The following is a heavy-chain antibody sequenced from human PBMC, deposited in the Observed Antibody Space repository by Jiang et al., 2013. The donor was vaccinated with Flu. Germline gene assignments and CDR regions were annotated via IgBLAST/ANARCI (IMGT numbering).Heavy chain of an antibody. J-gene: IGHJ4*02. CDR3: ARGELVGDFWSGYKYHFDY. D-gene: IGHD3-3*01. CDR2: IYHDGST. CDR1: GGSISSSSHY. Sequence: GSGLVKPSETLSLTCTASGGSISSSSHYWVWIRQPPGKGLEWIGSIYHDGSTYYKPSLKSRLTISVDTSKSQFSLKLSSVTAADTAVYFCARGELVGDFWSGYKYHFDYWGQGTLVSVSS. V-gene: IGHV4-39*07.